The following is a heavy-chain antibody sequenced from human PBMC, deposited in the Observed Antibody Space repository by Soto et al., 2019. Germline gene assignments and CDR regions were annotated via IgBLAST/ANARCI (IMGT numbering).Heavy chain of an antibody. D-gene: IGHD2-2*01. V-gene: IGHV4-31*01. J-gene: IGHJ6*02. CDR3: ARYCSSSSCYRKGMDV. CDR2: IYSSGTT. Sequence: PSETLSLTCNVSGGTISRDNYYWTWIRQRPGQGLEWIGNIYSSGTTYYNPSLGSQFTISVDTSKNQFSLKVTYVTAADTAVYYCARYCSSSSCYRKGMDVWGQGTTVNVSS. CDR1: GGTISRDNYY.